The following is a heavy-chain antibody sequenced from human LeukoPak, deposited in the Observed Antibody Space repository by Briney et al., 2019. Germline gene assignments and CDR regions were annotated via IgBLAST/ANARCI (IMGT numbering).Heavy chain of an antibody. Sequence: QPGGSLRLSCAASGFTFSSYAMSWVRQAPGKGLEWVSAISGSGGSTYYADSVKGRFTISGDNSKNTLYLQMNSLRAEDTAVYYCANTCSGYKKTWFDPWGQGTLVTVSS. CDR1: GFTFSSYA. V-gene: IGHV3-23*01. J-gene: IGHJ5*02. D-gene: IGHD6-19*01. CDR2: ISGSGGST. CDR3: ANTCSGYKKTWFDP.